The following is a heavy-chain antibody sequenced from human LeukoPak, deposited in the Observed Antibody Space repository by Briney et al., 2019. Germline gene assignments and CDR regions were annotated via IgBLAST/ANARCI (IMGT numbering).Heavy chain of an antibody. Sequence: ASVKVSCKVSGYTLTELSMHWVRQAPGKGLEWMGGFDPEDGETIYAQKFQGRVTMTRNTSISTAYMELSSLRSEDTAVYYCARSFQHGSSGYYYDYWGQGTLVTVSS. CDR3: ARSFQHGSSGYYYDY. V-gene: IGHV1-24*01. J-gene: IGHJ4*02. CDR2: FDPEDGET. CDR1: GYTLTELS. D-gene: IGHD3-22*01.